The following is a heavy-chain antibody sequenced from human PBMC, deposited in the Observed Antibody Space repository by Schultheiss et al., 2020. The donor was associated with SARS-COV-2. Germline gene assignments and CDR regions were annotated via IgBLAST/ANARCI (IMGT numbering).Heavy chain of an antibody. V-gene: IGHV3-33*08. Sequence: GGSLRLSCAASGFTFSSYEMNWVRQAPGKGLEWVAVIWYDGSNKYYADSVKGRFTISRDNSKNTLYLQMNSLRAEDTAVYYCARGRSSSSPGAFDIWGQGTMVTVSS. CDR2: IWYDGSNK. D-gene: IGHD6-6*01. CDR1: GFTFSSYE. J-gene: IGHJ3*02. CDR3: ARGRSSSSPGAFDI.